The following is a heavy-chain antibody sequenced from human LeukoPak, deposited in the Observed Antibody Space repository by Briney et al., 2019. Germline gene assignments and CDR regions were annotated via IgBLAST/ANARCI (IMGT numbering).Heavy chain of an antibody. CDR2: IYTSGST. CDR1: GGSISSGSYY. Sequence: SQTLSLTCTVSGGSISSGSYYWSWIRQPAGKGLEWIGRIYTSGSTNYNPSLKSRVTISVDTSKNQFSLKLSSVTAADTAAYYCARVSIAAPDYFDYWGQGTLVTVSS. V-gene: IGHV4-61*02. CDR3: ARVSIAAPDYFDY. D-gene: IGHD6-6*01. J-gene: IGHJ4*02.